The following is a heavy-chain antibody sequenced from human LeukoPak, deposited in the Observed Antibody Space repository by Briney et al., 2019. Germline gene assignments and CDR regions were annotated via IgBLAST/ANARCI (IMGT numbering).Heavy chain of an antibody. CDR3: AREWNYESSGYYYYY. CDR1: GYTFTSSA. CDR2: IIPLFGTA. Sequence: SVKVSCKASGYTFTSSAMNWVRQAPGQGLEWMGGIIPLFGTANYAQKFQGRVTITADETTSTAYMELSSLRFEDTAVYYCAREWNYESSGYYYYYWGQGTLVTVSS. J-gene: IGHJ4*02. V-gene: IGHV1-69*13. D-gene: IGHD3-22*01.